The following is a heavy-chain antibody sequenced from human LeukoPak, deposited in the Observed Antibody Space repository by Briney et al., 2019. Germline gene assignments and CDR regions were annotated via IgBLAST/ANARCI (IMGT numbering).Heavy chain of an antibody. CDR1: GGTFSSYA. CDR2: IIPIFGTA. D-gene: IGHD3-10*01. CDR3: ATYGRGDHGDHFYYYMDV. V-gene: IGHV1-69*13. J-gene: IGHJ6*03. Sequence: GASVKVSCKASGGTFSSYAISWVRQAPGQGLEWMGGIIPIFGTANYAQKFQGRVTITADESSNTAYLDLSSLTCNDTAIYYCATYGRGDHGDHFYYYMDVWGKGTTVTISS.